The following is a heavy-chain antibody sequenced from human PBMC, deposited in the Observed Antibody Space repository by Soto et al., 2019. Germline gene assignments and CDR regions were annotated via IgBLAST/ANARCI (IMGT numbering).Heavy chain of an antibody. CDR2: IVSNNEK. CDR3: ARINGHYDSSGYHFDY. Sequence: QVTLKESGPVLVKPTDTHTLTCTVSGFSLSNARMGVSWIRQPPGKALEWLAHIVSNNEKSYSTFLKSRLTIYKDTSKSPVALTITNMDPVDTATYYCARINGHYDSSGYHFDYWGQGTLVTVSS. CDR1: GFSLSNARMG. J-gene: IGHJ4*02. D-gene: IGHD3-22*01. V-gene: IGHV2-26*01.